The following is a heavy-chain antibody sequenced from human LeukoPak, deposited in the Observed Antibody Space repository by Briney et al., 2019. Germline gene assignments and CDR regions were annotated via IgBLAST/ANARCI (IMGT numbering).Heavy chain of an antibody. CDR1: GYTLTELS. V-gene: IGHV1-24*01. CDR3: ATDDIAAAGTTTYYYYGMDV. Sequence: ASVKASCRVCGYTLTELSMHWVRQAPGKGLEWMGGFDPEDGETIYAQKFQGRVTMTEDTSTDTAYMELSSLRSEDTAVYYCATDDIAAAGTTTYYYYGMDVWGEGTTVTVSS. J-gene: IGHJ6*04. CDR2: FDPEDGET. D-gene: IGHD6-13*01.